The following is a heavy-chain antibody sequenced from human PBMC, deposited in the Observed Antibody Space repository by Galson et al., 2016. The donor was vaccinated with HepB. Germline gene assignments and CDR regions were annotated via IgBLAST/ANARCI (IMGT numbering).Heavy chain of an antibody. D-gene: IGHD3-16*01. CDR2: IYPGDSDT. CDR1: GYSFSLYW. CDR3: ARHGRLRTPLGGGWRVPINY. J-gene: IGHJ4*02. V-gene: IGHV5-51*01. Sequence: QSGAEVKKPGESLKISCKGSGYSFSLYWIGWVRQMPGKGLEWMGIIYPGDSDTSYSPSFQGQVSISVDKSINTAYLQWSSLKASDTAMYYWARHGRLRTPLGGGWRVPINYWGQGTLVTVSS.